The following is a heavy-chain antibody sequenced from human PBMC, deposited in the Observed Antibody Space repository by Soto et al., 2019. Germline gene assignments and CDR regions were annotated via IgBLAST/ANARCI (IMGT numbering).Heavy chain of an antibody. CDR1: GFTFSSYG. V-gene: IGHV3-33*01. CDR2: IWYDGSNK. J-gene: IGHJ4*02. Sequence: QVQLVESGGGVVQPGRSLRLSCAASGFTFSSYGMHWVRQAPGKGLEWVAVIWYDGSNKYYADSVKGRFTISRDNSQNTLYLQMNSRRAEDTAVYYCASDKSKGQQLVYYFDYWGQGTLVTVSS. D-gene: IGHD6-13*01. CDR3: ASDKSKGQQLVYYFDY.